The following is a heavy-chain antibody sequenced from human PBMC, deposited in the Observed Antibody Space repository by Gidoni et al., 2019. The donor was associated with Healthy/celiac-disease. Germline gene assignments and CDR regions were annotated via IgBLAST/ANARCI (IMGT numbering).Heavy chain of an antibody. Sequence: QVQLQQWGAGLLKPSETLSLTCAVYGGSFSGYYWSWIRQPPGKGLEWIGEINHSGSTNYNPSLKSRVTISVDTSKNQFSLKLSSVTAADTAVYYCARARWQWLVLGAFDIWGQGTMVTVSS. CDR1: GGSFSGYY. V-gene: IGHV4-34*01. CDR2: INHSGST. CDR3: ARARWQWLVLGAFDI. D-gene: IGHD6-19*01. J-gene: IGHJ3*02.